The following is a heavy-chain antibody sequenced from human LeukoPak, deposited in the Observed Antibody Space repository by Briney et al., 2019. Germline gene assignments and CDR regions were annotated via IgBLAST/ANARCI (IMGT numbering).Heavy chain of an antibody. CDR3: ARDRGSFDWLLAWSDY. CDR1: GYTFTSYG. V-gene: IGHV1-18*01. CDR2: ISAYNGNT. Sequence: ASVKVSCKASGYTFTSYGISWVRQAPGQGLEWMGWISAYNGNTNYAQKLQGRVTMTTDTSTSTAYMELRSLRSDDTAVYYCARDRGSFDWLLAWSDYWGQGTLVTVSS. D-gene: IGHD3-9*01. J-gene: IGHJ4*02.